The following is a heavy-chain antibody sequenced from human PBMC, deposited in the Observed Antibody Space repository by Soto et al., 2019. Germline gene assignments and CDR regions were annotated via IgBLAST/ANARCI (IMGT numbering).Heavy chain of an antibody. V-gene: IGHV1-18*01. D-gene: IGHD3-10*01. Sequence: QVLLVQSGAEVKKPGVSVKVSCKASGYTFTSHGSSWVRQAPGQGLEWMGWISAYNGDTNYAQKLQGRVTLTTDTSTSTAYMEVRSLRSEDTAVYYCARMVRGSNIDYYHYMDVWGKGTTVTVSS. J-gene: IGHJ6*03. CDR1: GYTFTSHG. CDR3: ARMVRGSNIDYYHYMDV. CDR2: ISAYNGDT.